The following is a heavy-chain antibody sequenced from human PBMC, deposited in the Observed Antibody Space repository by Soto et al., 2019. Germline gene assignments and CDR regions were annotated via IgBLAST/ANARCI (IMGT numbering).Heavy chain of an antibody. CDR2: ISYDGSNK. D-gene: IGHD5-18*01. CDR3: AKAPPWDTAMVPPDY. J-gene: IGHJ4*02. CDR1: GFTFSSYG. Sequence: GGSLRLSCAASGFTFSSYGMHWVRQAPGKGLEWVAVISYDGSNKYYADSVKGRLTISRDNSKNTLYLQRNSLRAEDTAVYYCAKAPPWDTAMVPPDYWGQGTLVTVSS. V-gene: IGHV3-30*18.